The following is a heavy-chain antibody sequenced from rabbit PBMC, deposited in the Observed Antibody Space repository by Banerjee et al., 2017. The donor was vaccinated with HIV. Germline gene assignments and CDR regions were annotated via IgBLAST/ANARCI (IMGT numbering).Heavy chain of an antibody. J-gene: IGHJ4*01. D-gene: IGHD2-1*01. Sequence: QQQLEESGGGLVKPEGSLTLTCKASGFSFSGGYVMCWVRQAPGKGLEWIASIDAVDSHNTAYANWAKGRFTISKTSSTTVTLQMPSLTAADTATYFCARRDKNDHSINLWGPGTLVTVS. CDR2: IDAVDSHNT. CDR1: GFSFSGGYV. CDR3: ARRDKNDHSINL. V-gene: IGHV1S45*01.